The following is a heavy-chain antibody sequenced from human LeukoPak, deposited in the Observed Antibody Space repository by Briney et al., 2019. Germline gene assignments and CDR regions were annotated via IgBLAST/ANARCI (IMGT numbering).Heavy chain of an antibody. D-gene: IGHD2-21*02. CDR2: MNPNSGNT. J-gene: IGHJ6*02. CDR1: GYTFTSYD. CDR3: AKAYCGGDCYGDNSEAYYYYGMDV. Sequence: ASVKVSCKASGYTFTSYDINWVRQATGQGLEWMGWMNPNSGNTSYAQKFQGKVTMTRNTSISTAYMELSSLGSEDTAVYYCAKAYCGGDCYGDNSEAYYYYGMDVWGQGTTVTVSS. V-gene: IGHV1-8*01.